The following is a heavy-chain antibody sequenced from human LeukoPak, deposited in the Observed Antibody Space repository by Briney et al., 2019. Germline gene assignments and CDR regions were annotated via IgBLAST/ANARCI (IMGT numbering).Heavy chain of an antibody. CDR1: GFTFSSYS. CDR2: ISSSSSYI. CDR3: ARNYDSSGYYYDADAFDI. Sequence: KPGGSLRLSCAASGFTFSSYSMNWVRQAPGKGLEWVSSISSSSSYIYYADSVKGRFTISRDNAKNSLYLQMNSLRAEDTAVYHCARNYDSSGYYYDADAFDIWGQGTMVTVSS. D-gene: IGHD3-22*01. V-gene: IGHV3-21*01. J-gene: IGHJ3*02.